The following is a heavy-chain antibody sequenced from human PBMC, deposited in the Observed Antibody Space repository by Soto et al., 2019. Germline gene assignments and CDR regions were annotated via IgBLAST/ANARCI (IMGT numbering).Heavy chain of an antibody. CDR3: AKGGYNYGFLFDC. Sequence: PGGSLRLSCTGSGFTFGDYAVSWFRPAPGKGLECVGFIRSKAYGETTDYADSVKGRFTISRDNSKNTLYLQMNSLRAEDTAVYYCAKGGYNYGFLFDCWGQGTLVTVSS. CDR1: GFTFGDYA. J-gene: IGHJ4*02. CDR2: IRSKAYGETT. V-gene: IGHV3-49*03. D-gene: IGHD5-18*01.